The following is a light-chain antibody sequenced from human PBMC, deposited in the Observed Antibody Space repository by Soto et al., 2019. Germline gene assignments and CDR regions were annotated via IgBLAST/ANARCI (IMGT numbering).Light chain of an antibody. Sequence: DIVMTQSPDSLAVSLGERATINCKSSQSVLYSSNNKNYLAWYQQKPGQPPKMLIYWASTRESGFPDRFSGSGSGTDFTLTISSLQAEDVAVYYCQQYYSTPTFGAGTKVDIK. CDR1: QSVLYSSNNKNY. CDR2: WAS. J-gene: IGKJ3*01. V-gene: IGKV4-1*01. CDR3: QQYYSTPT.